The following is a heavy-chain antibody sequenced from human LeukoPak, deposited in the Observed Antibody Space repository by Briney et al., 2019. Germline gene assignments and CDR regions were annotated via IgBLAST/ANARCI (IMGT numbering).Heavy chain of an antibody. D-gene: IGHD3-9*01. CDR1: GYSISSGYY. J-gene: IGHJ4*02. CDR3: ARLPQRSDVLTSYANSFDY. CDR2: IYHSGST. Sequence: SETLSLTCTVSGYSISSGYYWGWIRQPPGKGLEWIGSIYHSGSTYYNPSLKSRVTISVDTSKNQFSLKLSSVTAADTAVFYCARLPQRSDVLTSYANSFDYWGQGTLVTVSS. V-gene: IGHV4-38-2*02.